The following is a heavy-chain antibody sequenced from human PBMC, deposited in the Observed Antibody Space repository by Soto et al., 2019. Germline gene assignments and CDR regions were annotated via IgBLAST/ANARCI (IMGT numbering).Heavy chain of an antibody. CDR2: ISAYDGKT. J-gene: IGHJ5*02. CDR1: GYTFNPYS. Sequence: ASVKVSCKTSGYTFNPYSSNWVRQAPGQGLELMGWISAYDGKTTYAEKFQGRVTLTTDTSTSTAYMELRSLRSDDTALYYCARDPHEFWTSYWFDPWGQGTPVTVSS. CDR3: ARDPHEFWTSYWFDP. D-gene: IGHD3-3*01. V-gene: IGHV1-18*01.